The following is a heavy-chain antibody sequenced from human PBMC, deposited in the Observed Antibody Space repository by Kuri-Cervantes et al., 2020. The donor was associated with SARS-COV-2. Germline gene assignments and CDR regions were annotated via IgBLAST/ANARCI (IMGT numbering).Heavy chain of an antibody. D-gene: IGHD5-12*01. CDR3: ARDRGYGGLRYYFDY. V-gene: IGHV3-33*08. CDR2: IWYDGSNK. J-gene: IGHJ4*02. Sequence: GGSLRLSCAASGFTFSSYGMHWVRQAPGKGQEWVAVIWYDGSNKYYADSVKGRFTISRDNSKNTLYLQMNSLRAEDTAVYYCARDRGYGGLRYYFDYWGQGTLVTVSS. CDR1: GFTFSSYG.